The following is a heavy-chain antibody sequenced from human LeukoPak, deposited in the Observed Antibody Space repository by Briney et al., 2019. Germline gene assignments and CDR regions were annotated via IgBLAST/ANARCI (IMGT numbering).Heavy chain of an antibody. CDR2: INPNSGDT. Sequence: ASVKVSCKASGYTFTAYYIHWVRQAPGQGLEWMAWINPNSGDTYSAPQFQGRVTMTRDTSISTASMELSWLSSDDTAVYYCARDPSSGYDGPSWFDPWGQGTLVTVSS. D-gene: IGHD3-22*01. CDR1: GYTFTAYY. CDR3: ARDPSSGYDGPSWFDP. V-gene: IGHV1-2*02. J-gene: IGHJ5*02.